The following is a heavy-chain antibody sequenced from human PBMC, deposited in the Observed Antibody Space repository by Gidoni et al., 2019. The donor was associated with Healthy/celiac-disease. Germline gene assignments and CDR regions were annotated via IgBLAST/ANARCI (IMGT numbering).Heavy chain of an antibody. CDR2: ISGSGGST. J-gene: IGHJ3*02. V-gene: IGHV3-23*01. Sequence: EVQLLASGGGVVQPGGSLRLACAAHEFRFSSDAMSWVRQAPGTWLEWVSAISGSGGSTYYADSVKCRFTISRDNSKNTLYLQMNSLRAEDTAVYYCAKEFYDSSGYPDAFDIWGQGTMVTVSS. D-gene: IGHD3-22*01. CDR3: AKEFYDSSGYPDAFDI. CDR1: EFRFSSDA.